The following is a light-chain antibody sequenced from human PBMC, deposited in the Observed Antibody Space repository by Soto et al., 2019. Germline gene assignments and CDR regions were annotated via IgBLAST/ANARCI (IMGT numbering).Light chain of an antibody. CDR2: GAS. J-gene: IGKJ4*01. Sequence: EIVLTQSPGTLSLSPGERATLSCRASQSVSSSLAWYQQKPGQAPRLLLYGASSRATGIPDRFSGSGSGTGFTLTNSRLEAEDCAVYYCQQVGSSPLTFGGGTKVEIK. V-gene: IGKV3-20*01. CDR1: QSVSSS. CDR3: QQVGSSPLT.